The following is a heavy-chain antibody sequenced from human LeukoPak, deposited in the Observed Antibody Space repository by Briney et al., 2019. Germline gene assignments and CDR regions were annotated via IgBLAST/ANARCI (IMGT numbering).Heavy chain of an antibody. Sequence: GASLRLPCAASGFTFSNYAMSWVRQAPGKGLEWVSAITGSGGNTYYADSVKGRFTISRDNSKNTVFLQMNSLRAKDTAVYYCAKWGDYDVLTGYYVSDYWGQGTLVTVSS. CDR3: AKWGDYDVLTGYYVSDY. CDR1: GFTFSNYA. V-gene: IGHV3-23*01. D-gene: IGHD3-9*01. CDR2: ITGSGGNT. J-gene: IGHJ4*02.